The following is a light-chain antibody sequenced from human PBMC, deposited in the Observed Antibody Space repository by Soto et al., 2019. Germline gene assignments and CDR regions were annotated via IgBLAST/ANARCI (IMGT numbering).Light chain of an antibody. J-gene: IGLJ1*01. CDR3: SSYTSSSTYV. V-gene: IGLV2-14*01. CDR1: SSDVGGYSY. Sequence: QSVLTQPASVSGSPGQSITISCSGTSSDVGGYSYVSWYLQHPGKAPKLMIYDVSNWPSGVSNRFSGSKSGNTASLTISGLQAEDEADYYCSSYTSSSTYVFGTGTKVTVL. CDR2: DVS.